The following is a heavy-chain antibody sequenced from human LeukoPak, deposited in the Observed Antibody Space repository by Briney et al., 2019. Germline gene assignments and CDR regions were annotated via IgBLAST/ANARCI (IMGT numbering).Heavy chain of an antibody. Sequence: GGSLRLSCAASGFTFSSYEMNWVRQAPGRGLEWVSSIRPSGDNTYYADSVKGRFTISRDNSKNTLYLQMNSLRAEDTAVYYCARDPLGGSCYFDYWGQGTLVTVSS. CDR2: IRPSGDNT. V-gene: IGHV3-23*01. CDR3: ARDPLGGSCYFDY. J-gene: IGHJ4*02. CDR1: GFTFSSYE. D-gene: IGHD2-15*01.